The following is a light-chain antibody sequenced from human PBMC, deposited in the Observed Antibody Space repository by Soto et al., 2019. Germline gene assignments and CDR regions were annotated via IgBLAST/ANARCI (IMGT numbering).Light chain of an antibody. J-gene: IGLJ3*02. V-gene: IGLV2-14*01. CDR3: SSYTTTSTLV. CDR1: NRDVGSYNL. Sequence: QSALTQPDSVSGSPGQSITIACTGTNRDVGSYNLVSWYQQRPGEAPKLIISEVRNRPSGISYRFTGSKSGNTVSLTISGRQDEYEADYYCSSYTTTSTLVFGGGTKLTVL. CDR2: EVR.